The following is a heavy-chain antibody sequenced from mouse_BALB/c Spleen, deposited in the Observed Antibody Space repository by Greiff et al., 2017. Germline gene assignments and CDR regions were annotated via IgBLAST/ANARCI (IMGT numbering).Heavy chain of an antibody. Sequence: EVQLVESGPELVKPGASVKISCKASGYSFTGYFMNWVMQSHGKSLEWIGRINPYNGDTFYNQKFKGKATLTVDKSSSTAHMELRSLASEDSAVYYCARGDYGNFYFDYWGQGTTLTVSS. CDR1: GYSFTGYF. V-gene: IGHV1-20*02. J-gene: IGHJ2*01. CDR3: ARGDYGNFYFDY. D-gene: IGHD2-1*01. CDR2: INPYNGDT.